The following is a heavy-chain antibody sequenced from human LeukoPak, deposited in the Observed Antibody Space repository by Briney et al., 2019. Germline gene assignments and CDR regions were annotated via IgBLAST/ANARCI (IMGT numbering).Heavy chain of an antibody. CDR3: ARDLGYCSGGICYNWFDP. CDR2: IYYSGST. Sequence: PSETLSLTCTVSGGSISSYYWSWIRQPPGKGLEWIGYIYYSGSTNYNPSLKSRVTISVDTSKNQFSLKLSSVTAADTAVYYCARDLGYCSGGICYNWFDPWGQGTLVTVSS. D-gene: IGHD2-15*01. CDR1: GGSISSYY. J-gene: IGHJ5*02. V-gene: IGHV4-59*01.